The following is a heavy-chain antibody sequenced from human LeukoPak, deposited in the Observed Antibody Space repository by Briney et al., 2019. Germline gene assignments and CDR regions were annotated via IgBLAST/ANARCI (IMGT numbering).Heavy chain of an antibody. CDR1: GDSISGTNW. D-gene: IGHD3-16*01. V-gene: IGHV4-4*02. Sequence: IPSETLSLTCAVSGDSISGTNWWSWVRQPPGKGLEWIGSIYYSGSTYYNPSLKSRVTISVDTSKNQFSLKLSSVTAADTAVYYCARDSTGYAYDAFDIWGQGTMVTVSS. J-gene: IGHJ3*02. CDR2: IYYSGST. CDR3: ARDSTGYAYDAFDI.